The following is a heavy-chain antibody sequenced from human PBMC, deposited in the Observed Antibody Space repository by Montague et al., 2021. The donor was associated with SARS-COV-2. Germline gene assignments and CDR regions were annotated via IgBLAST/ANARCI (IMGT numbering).Heavy chain of an antibody. J-gene: IGHJ4*02. V-gene: IGHV2-70*11. Sequence: PALVKPTQTLTLTCTFSGSSLSTSGMCVSWIRQPPGKALEWLARIDWDGDKYYSTSLKTRLTISKDTSKNQVVLTMTNMDPVDTATYYCARETGTTVSLDYWGQGTLVTVSS. D-gene: IGHD1-7*01. CDR2: IDWDGDK. CDR3: ARETGTTVSLDY. CDR1: GSSLSTSGMC.